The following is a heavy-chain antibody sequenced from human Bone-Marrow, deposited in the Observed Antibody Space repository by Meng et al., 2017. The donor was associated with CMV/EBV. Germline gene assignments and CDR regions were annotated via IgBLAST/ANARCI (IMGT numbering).Heavy chain of an antibody. J-gene: IGHJ6*02. D-gene: IGHD4-11*01. CDR3: AREGYSNYASQRYYGMDV. CDR1: GGSISSYY. V-gene: IGHV4-59*01. CDR2: IYYSGST. Sequence: SETLSLTCTVSGGSISSYYWSWIRQPPGKGLEWIGYIYYSGSTNYNPSLKSRVTISVDTSKNQFSLKLSSVIAADTAVYYCAREGYSNYASQRYYGMDVWGQGTTVTVSS.